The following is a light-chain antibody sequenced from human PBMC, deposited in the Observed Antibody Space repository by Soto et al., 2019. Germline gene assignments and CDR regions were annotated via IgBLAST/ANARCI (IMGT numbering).Light chain of an antibody. CDR1: QSISSW. J-gene: IGKJ1*01. V-gene: IGKV1-5*01. CDR2: DAS. Sequence: QMTQSPSTLSASVGARVPITCRASQSISSWLAWYQQQPGRAPRLLIYDASSLESGVPSRFSGGGSGTDFSPTISSLHPEFFATYYCLQDYNFRTFGQGTKVDIK. CDR3: LQDYNFRT.